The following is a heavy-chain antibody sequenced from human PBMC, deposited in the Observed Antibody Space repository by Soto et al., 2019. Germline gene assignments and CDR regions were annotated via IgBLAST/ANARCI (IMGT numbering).Heavy chain of an antibody. CDR3: AKATATGGGAFDI. D-gene: IGHD2-8*02. CDR2: ILVGGST. V-gene: IGHV3-23*01. Sequence: PGGSLRLSCAASGFICSSYDMSWVRQAPGKGLEWVSTILVGGSTHYEDSVKGRFTISRDRSKNTLYLQMNSLTAGDTATYYCAKATATGGGAFDICGQGTMVTVS. CDR1: GFICSSYD. J-gene: IGHJ3*02.